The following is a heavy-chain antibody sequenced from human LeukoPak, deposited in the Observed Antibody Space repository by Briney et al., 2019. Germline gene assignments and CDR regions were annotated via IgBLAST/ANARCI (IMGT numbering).Heavy chain of an antibody. V-gene: IGHV3-23*01. CDR3: AKTSAEWVLFRFDY. J-gene: IGHJ4*02. CDR1: GFTFSSSA. Sequence: PGGSLRLSCAASGFTFSSSAMSWVRQAPGKGLEWVSAISNNGGYTYYADSVQGRFTISRDNSKNTLYLQMNSLRAEDTAVYYCAKTSAEWVLFRFDYWGQGTLVTVSS. D-gene: IGHD3-3*01. CDR2: ISNNGGYT.